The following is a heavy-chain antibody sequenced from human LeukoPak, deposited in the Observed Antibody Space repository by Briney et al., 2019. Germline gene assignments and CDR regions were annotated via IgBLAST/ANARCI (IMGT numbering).Heavy chain of an antibody. CDR1: GFTFSNYA. Sequence: GGSLRLSCAASGFTFSNYAMSWIRQAPGKGLEWVSYISSSGSTIYYADSVKGRFTISRDNSKNTLYLQMNSLRAEDTAVYYCAREVDSGSYRPSYYFDYWGQGTLVTVSS. CDR3: AREVDSGSYRPSYYFDY. J-gene: IGHJ4*02. D-gene: IGHD1-26*01. V-gene: IGHV3-11*01. CDR2: ISSSGSTI.